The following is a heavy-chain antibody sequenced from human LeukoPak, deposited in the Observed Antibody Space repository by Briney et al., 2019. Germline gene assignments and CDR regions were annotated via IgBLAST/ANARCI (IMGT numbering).Heavy chain of an antibody. CDR2: ISGNGRST. Sequence: GGSLRLSCAASGFTFSSYAMSWVRQAPGKGLEWVSTISGNGRSTYYGDSVKGRFTISRDNSKNTLSLQMNSLRAEDTAVYYCAKDLALLGAYDAFDIWGQGTMVTVSS. J-gene: IGHJ3*02. D-gene: IGHD3-16*01. CDR3: AKDLALLGAYDAFDI. CDR1: GFTFSSYA. V-gene: IGHV3-23*01.